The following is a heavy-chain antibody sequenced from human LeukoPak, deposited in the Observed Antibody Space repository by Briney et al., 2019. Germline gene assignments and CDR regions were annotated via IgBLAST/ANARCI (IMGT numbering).Heavy chain of an antibody. CDR3: ARENNYFDY. Sequence: SETLSLTCTVSGASISSSSYYWGWIRQPPGKGLEWIGSIYYSGSAFYAPSLKSRVTISVDTSKNQFSLKLSSVTAADTAVYYCARENNYFDYWGQGTLVTVSS. V-gene: IGHV4-39*07. J-gene: IGHJ4*02. CDR1: GASISSSSYY. CDR2: IYYSGSA.